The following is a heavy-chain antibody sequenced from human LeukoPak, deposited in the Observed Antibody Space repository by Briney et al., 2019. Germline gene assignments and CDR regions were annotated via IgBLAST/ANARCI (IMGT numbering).Heavy chain of an antibody. CDR3: AKDLPAAYFDY. V-gene: IGHV3-30*02. Sequence: GGSLRLSCAASGFTFSNYGMHWVRQAPGKGLEWVAFVRSDGGIKYYADSVKDRFTISRDNSRTTVYLQMNSLRAEDTAVYHCAKDLPAAYFDYWGQGTLVTVSS. J-gene: IGHJ4*02. CDR2: VRSDGGIK. CDR1: GFTFSNYG. D-gene: IGHD2-2*01.